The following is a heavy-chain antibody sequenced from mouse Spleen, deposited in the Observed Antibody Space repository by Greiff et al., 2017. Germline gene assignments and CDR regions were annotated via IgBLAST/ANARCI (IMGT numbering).Heavy chain of an antibody. J-gene: IGHJ4*01. CDR1: GYTFTSYW. Sequence: QVQLKQPGAELVRPGSSVKLSCKASGYTFTSYWMDWVKQRPGQGLEWIGNIYPSDSETHYNQKFKDKATLTVDKSSSTAYMQLSSLTSEDSAVYYCAREGEVYAMDYWGQGTSVTVSS. V-gene: IGHV1-61*01. CDR2: IYPSDSET. CDR3: AREGEVYAMDY.